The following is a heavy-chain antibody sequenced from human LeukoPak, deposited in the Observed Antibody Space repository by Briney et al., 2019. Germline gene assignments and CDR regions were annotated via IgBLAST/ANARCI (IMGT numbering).Heavy chain of an antibody. CDR1: GGSFSGYY. J-gene: IGHJ5*02. Sequence: PSETLSLTCAVYGGSFSGYYWSWIRQHPGKGLEWIGYIYYSGSTYYNPSLKSRVTISVDTSKNQFSLKLSSVTAADTAVYYCARGYCSSTSCYTGSFWFDPWGQGTLVTVSS. V-gene: IGHV4-31*11. CDR3: ARGYCSSTSCYTGSFWFDP. CDR2: IYYSGST. D-gene: IGHD2-2*02.